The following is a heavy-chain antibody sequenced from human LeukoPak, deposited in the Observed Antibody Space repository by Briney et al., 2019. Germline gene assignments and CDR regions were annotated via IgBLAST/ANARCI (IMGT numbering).Heavy chain of an antibody. V-gene: IGHV4-59*08. CDR3: ARHGIWFGDTNRWFDP. J-gene: IGHJ5*02. Sequence: SETLSLTCTVSGGSISSYYWSWIRQPPGRGLEWIGYIYYSGSTNYNPSLTSRVTISVDTSKNQFSLRLTSVTAADTAVYFCARHGIWFGDTNRWFDPWGQGTLVTVSS. CDR2: IYYSGST. CDR1: GGSISSYY. D-gene: IGHD3-10*01.